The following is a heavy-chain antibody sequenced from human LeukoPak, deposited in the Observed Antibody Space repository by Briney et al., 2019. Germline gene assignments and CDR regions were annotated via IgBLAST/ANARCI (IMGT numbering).Heavy chain of an antibody. V-gene: IGHV3-66*01. Sequence: PGRSLRLSCAASGFTFSSYGMHWVRQAPGKGLEWVSVIYSGGSTYYADSVKGRFTISRDNSKNTLYLQMNSLRAEDTAVYYCARDIRVVTLPNHDAFDIWGQGTMVTVSS. D-gene: IGHD4-23*01. CDR1: GFTFSSYG. CDR2: IYSGGST. J-gene: IGHJ3*02. CDR3: ARDIRVVTLPNHDAFDI.